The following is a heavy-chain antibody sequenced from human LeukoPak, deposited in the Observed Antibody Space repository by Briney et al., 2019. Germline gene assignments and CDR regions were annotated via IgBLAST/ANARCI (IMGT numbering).Heavy chain of an antibody. Sequence: GGSLRLSCTASGFTFSSYSMNWVRQAPGKGLEWVSSISTSSSYIYYADSVKGRFTISRDNARNSLYLQMNTLRAEDTAVYYCARDPAAASLGYYYYYMDVWGKGTTVTVSS. D-gene: IGHD6-13*01. CDR2: ISTSSSYI. CDR3: ARDPAAASLGYYYYYMDV. V-gene: IGHV3-21*01. CDR1: GFTFSSYS. J-gene: IGHJ6*03.